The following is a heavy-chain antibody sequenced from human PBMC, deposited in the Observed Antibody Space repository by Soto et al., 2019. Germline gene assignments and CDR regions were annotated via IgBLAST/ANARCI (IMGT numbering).Heavy chain of an antibody. CDR1: GGSVSSGSYY. J-gene: IGHJ4*02. V-gene: IGHV4-61*01. CDR3: ARDYSSGWYSSFDY. Sequence: QVQLQESGPGLVKPSETLSLTCTVSGGSVSSGSYYWSWIRQPPGEGLEWIGYIYYSGSTNYNPSLKSRVTISVDTSKNQFSLKLSSVTAADTAVYYCARDYSSGWYSSFDYWGQGTLVTVSS. D-gene: IGHD6-19*01. CDR2: IYYSGST.